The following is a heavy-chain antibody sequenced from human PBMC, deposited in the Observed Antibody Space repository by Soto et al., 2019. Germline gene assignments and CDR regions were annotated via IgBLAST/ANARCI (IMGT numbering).Heavy chain of an antibody. Sequence: QLQLQESGSGLVKPSQTLSLTCAVSGGSISSGGYSWSWIRQPPGKGLEWIGYIYHSGSTYYNPSLKSRVTISVDRSKNQFSLQLSSVTAADTAVYYCARGGPVSSSSWLDYWGQGTLVTVSS. CDR1: GGSISSGGYS. J-gene: IGHJ4*02. CDR3: ARGGPVSSSSWLDY. CDR2: IYHSGST. V-gene: IGHV4-30-2*01. D-gene: IGHD6-13*01.